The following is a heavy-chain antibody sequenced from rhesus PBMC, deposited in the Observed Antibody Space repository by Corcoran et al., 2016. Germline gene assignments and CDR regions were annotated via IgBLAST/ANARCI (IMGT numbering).Heavy chain of an antibody. Sequence: QVTLTESGPALVTPTQTLTLTCTFSVFSISTTGTGVGWIRQPPGKALEWLDSIYCNDSKYYSTSLKSRLTISKDTSKNQVVLTMTNMDPVDTATYYCARLGGWYYFDYWGQGVLVTVSS. CDR3: ARLGGWYYFDY. D-gene: IGHD6-37*01. J-gene: IGHJ4*01. CDR1: VFSISTTGTG. V-gene: IGHV2-95*01. CDR2: IYCNDSK.